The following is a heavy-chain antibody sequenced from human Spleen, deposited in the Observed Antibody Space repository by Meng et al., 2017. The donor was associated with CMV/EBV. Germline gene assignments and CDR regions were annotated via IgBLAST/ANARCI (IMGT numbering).Heavy chain of an antibody. V-gene: IGHV3-21*01. D-gene: IGHD3-22*01. CDR3: ARDLSRLSYDSSGSVY. CDR1: AFTFTDYG. Sequence: GGSLRLSCAASAFTFTDYGMSWVRQAPGKGLEWVASISSTSIHIYYTDSVKGRFTISRDNAKNSLFLQMDSLRAEDTAVYYCARDLSRLSYDSSGSVYWGQGTLVTVSS. J-gene: IGHJ4*02. CDR2: ISSTSIHI.